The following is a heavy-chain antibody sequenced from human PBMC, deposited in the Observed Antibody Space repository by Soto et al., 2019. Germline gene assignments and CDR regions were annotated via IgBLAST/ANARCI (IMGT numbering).Heavy chain of an antibody. D-gene: IGHD3-22*01. CDR1: GGSISSGYY. V-gene: IGHV4-34*01. CDR3: ARGAYYYDSSGYSGFDY. Sequence: PSETLSLTCAVSGGSISSGYYWSWIRQPPGKGLEWIGEINHSGSTNYNPSLKSRVTISVDTSKNQFSLKLSSVTAADTAVYYCARGAYYYDSSGYSGFDYWGQGTLVTVSS. CDR2: INHSGST. J-gene: IGHJ4*02.